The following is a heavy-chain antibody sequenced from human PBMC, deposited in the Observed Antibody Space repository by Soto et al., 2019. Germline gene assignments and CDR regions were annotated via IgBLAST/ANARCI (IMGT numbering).Heavy chain of an antibody. V-gene: IGHV3-49*03. Sequence: PVGSLRLSCTASGFTFGDYAMSWFRQAPGKGLEWVGFIRSKAYGGTTEYAASVKGRFTISRDDSKSIAYLQMNSLKTEDTAVYYCTRDPYCSSTSCHSDYGMDVWGQGTTVTVSS. CDR1: GFTFGDYA. CDR3: TRDPYCSSTSCHSDYGMDV. CDR2: IRSKAYGGTT. D-gene: IGHD2-2*01. J-gene: IGHJ6*02.